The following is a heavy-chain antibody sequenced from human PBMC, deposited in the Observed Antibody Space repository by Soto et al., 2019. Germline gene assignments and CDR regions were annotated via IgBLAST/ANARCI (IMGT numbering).Heavy chain of an antibody. J-gene: IGHJ4*02. CDR1: GYQFPTYG. Sequence: QVQLAQSGAEVKKPGASVKVSCKASGYQFPTYGISWVRQAPGQGLEWMGWISTYNGDTEYPQSLQGRVTMTRDTSTATAYMELRSLRSDDTAVYYCARVMTTFGVVSKGPDHWGQGTLVTVSS. D-gene: IGHD3-3*01. V-gene: IGHV1-18*04. CDR2: ISTYNGDT. CDR3: ARVMTTFGVVSKGPDH.